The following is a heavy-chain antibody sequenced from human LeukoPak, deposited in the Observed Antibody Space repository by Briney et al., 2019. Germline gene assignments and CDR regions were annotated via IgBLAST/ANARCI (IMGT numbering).Heavy chain of an antibody. CDR3: ARGGGSSSVCWFDP. CDR2: IYYSGST. Sequence: SETLSLTCTVSGGSISSYYWSWIRQPPGKGLEWIGYIYYSGSTNYNPSLKSRVTISVDTSKNQFSLKLSSVTAADTAVYYCARGGGSSSVCWFDPWGQGTLVTVSS. D-gene: IGHD6-6*01. V-gene: IGHV4-59*01. J-gene: IGHJ5*02. CDR1: GGSISSYY.